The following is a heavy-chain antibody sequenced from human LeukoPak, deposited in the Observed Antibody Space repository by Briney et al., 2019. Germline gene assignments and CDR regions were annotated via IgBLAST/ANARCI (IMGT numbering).Heavy chain of an antibody. CDR3: ARSSDYYGSGSYQNWFDP. CDR1: GGSISSYY. Sequence: SETLSLTCTVSGGSISSYYWSWIRQPAGKGLEWIGRIYTSGSTNYNPSLKSRVTMSVDTSKNQFSLKLSSVTAADTAVYYCARSSDYYGSGSYQNWFDPRGQGTLVTVSS. V-gene: IGHV4-4*07. J-gene: IGHJ5*02. CDR2: IYTSGST. D-gene: IGHD3-10*01.